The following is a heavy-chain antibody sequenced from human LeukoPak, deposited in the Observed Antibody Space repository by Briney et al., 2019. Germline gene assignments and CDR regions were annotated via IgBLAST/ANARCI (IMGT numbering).Heavy chain of an antibody. CDR2: NSSSGSTI. CDR1: GFTFSDYY. J-gene: IGHJ3*02. V-gene: IGHV3-11*04. CDR3: AREALRYFDWLFSDAFDI. Sequence: GGSLRLTCAASGFTFSDYYMSWIRQAPGKGLEWVSYNSSSGSTIYYADSVKGRFTISRDNAKNSLYLQMNSLRAEDTAVYYCAREALRYFDWLFSDAFDIWGQGTMVTVSS. D-gene: IGHD3-9*01.